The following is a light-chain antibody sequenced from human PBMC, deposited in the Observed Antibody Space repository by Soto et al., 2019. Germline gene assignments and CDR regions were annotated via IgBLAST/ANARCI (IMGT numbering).Light chain of an antibody. V-gene: IGLV2-14*03. CDR1: SSDVGGFNY. CDR2: DVT. J-gene: IGLJ1*01. Sequence: QSALTQPASVSGSPGQSITISCTGTSSDVGGFNYVSWYQQHPGKAPKLTIYDVTNRPSGVSYRFSGSKSGNTASLTISGLQAEDEADYYCNSYTSSSTYVFGTGTQLTVL. CDR3: NSYTSSSTYV.